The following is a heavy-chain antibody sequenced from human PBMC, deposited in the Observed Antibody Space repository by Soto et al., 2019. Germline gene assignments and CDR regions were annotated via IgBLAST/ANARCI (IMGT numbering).Heavy chain of an antibody. CDR2: INPNSGGT. V-gene: IGHV1-2*04. J-gene: IGHJ6*02. D-gene: IGHD2-2*01. CDR1: GYTFTGYY. CDR3: ARDIVVVPAASMFYYFYGMDV. Sequence: ASVKVSCKASGYTFTGYYMHWVRQAPGQRLEWMGWINPNSGGTNYAQKFQGWVTMTRDTSISTAYMELSRLRSDDTAVYYCARDIVVVPAASMFYYFYGMDVWGQGTTVTVSS.